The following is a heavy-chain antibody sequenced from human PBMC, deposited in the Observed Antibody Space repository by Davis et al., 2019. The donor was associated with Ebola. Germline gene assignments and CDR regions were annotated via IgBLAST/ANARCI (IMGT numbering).Heavy chain of an antibody. CDR3: ARRGDGGNYFYYYGLGV. CDR1: GGSISSSY. CDR2: ISYSGRA. Sequence: PSETLSLTCTVSGGSISSSYWGWIRQPPGKGLEWIGSISYSGRAEYNPSLKGRVTISLDTSKNQFSLRLNSVTAADTAVYYCARRGDGGNYFYYYGLGVWGQGTTVTVSS. V-gene: IGHV4-59*08. J-gene: IGHJ6*02. D-gene: IGHD3-16*01.